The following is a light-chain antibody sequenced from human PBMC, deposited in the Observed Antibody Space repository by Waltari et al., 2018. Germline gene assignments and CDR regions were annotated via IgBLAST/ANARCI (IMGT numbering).Light chain of an antibody. J-gene: IGKJ2*01. V-gene: IGKV3-15*01. CDR3: QQYNNWPPTYT. CDR2: GAS. Sequence: EIVMTQSPATLSVSPGERATLSCRASQSVSSNLAWYQQNPGQAPRLLIYGASTRATGIPARFSGSGSVTEFTLTISSLQSEDFAVYYCQQYNNWPPTYTFGQGTKLEIK. CDR1: QSVSSN.